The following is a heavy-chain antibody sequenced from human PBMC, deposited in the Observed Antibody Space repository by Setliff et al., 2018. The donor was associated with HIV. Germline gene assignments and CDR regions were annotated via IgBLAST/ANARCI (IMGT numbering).Heavy chain of an antibody. Sequence: SETLSLTCAVSGASDISYIWWSWVRQPPGKGLEWIGEVYHTGSTNLNPSLKSRVTISLDRSKTQFSLKLSSVTAADTAVYYCARGGNSRAAWFDSWGQGTLVTVSS. CDR3: ARGGNSRAAWFDS. CDR1: GASDISYIW. J-gene: IGHJ5*01. D-gene: IGHD5-12*01. CDR2: VYHTGST. V-gene: IGHV4-4*02.